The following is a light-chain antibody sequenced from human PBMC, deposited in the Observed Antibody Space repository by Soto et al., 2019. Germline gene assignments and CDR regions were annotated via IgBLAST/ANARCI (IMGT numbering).Light chain of an antibody. CDR3: QQYNNWLT. CDR1: QSISSN. V-gene: IGKV3-15*01. J-gene: IGKJ4*01. Sequence: DIVVTQSPATLSVSPGDRATLSCRASQSISSNLAWYKQKPGQAPRLLIYGASTRATGIPARFSGSGSGTEFTLTINSLKSEDFAVYYCQQYNNWLTFGGGTKLDIK. CDR2: GAS.